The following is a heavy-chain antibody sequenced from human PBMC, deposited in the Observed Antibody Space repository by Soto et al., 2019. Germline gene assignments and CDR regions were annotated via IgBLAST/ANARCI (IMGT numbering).Heavy chain of an antibody. J-gene: IGHJ3*02. V-gene: IGHV4-31*03. CDR1: GGSISSGGYY. D-gene: IGHD2-2*01. Sequence: QVQLQESGPGLVKPSQTLSLTCTVSGGSISSGGYYWSWIRQHPGKGLEWIGYIYYSGSTYYNPSLKSRDTISVDTSKNQFSLKLSSVTAADTAVYYCARYCSSTSCSRGAFDIWGQGTMVTVSS. CDR3: ARYCSSTSCSRGAFDI. CDR2: IYYSGST.